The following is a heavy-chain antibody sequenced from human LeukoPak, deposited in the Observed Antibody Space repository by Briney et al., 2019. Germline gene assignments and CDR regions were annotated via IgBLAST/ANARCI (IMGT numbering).Heavy chain of an antibody. D-gene: IGHD3-9*01. J-gene: IGHJ6*02. Sequence: WQTLSLTCTVPGGSISSYYWSWIRQPPGKGLEWIGYVYYSGSTNYNPSLKSRVTISVDTSKNQFSLKLSSVTAADTAVYYCARSNYDILTGFGYYYGMDVWGRGTTVTVSS. V-gene: IGHV4-59*01. CDR1: GGSISSYY. CDR3: ARSNYDILTGFGYYYGMDV. CDR2: VYYSGST.